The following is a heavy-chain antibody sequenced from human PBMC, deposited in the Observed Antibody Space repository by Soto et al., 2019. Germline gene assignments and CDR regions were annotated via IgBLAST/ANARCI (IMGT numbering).Heavy chain of an antibody. Sequence: SETLSLTCTVSGGSISSGGYYWSWIRQHPGKGLECIGYIYYSGSTYYNPSLKSRVTISVDTSKNQFSLKLSSVTAADTAVYYCARAGAEYYYDSSSSPAAFDIWGQETMVTVS. CDR1: GGSISSGGYY. CDR3: ARAGAEYYYDSSSSPAAFDI. CDR2: IYYSGST. J-gene: IGHJ3*02. D-gene: IGHD3-22*01. V-gene: IGHV4-31*03.